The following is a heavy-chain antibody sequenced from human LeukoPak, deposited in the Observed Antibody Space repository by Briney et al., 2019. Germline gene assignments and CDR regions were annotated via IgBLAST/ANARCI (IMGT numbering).Heavy chain of an antibody. V-gene: IGHV4-31*03. D-gene: IGHD3-10*01. J-gene: IGHJ4*02. CDR1: GGXVSSGGSY. Sequence: SQTLSLTCSVSGGXVSSGGSYWTWIRQRPGKGLEWIGYIYYSGFTFYSPSLKTRFFISLDTSENQVSLKVNSVTAADTAVYYCARGGFFGSGSLFDSWGQGTLVTVSS. CDR2: IYYSGFT. CDR3: ARGGFFGSGSLFDS.